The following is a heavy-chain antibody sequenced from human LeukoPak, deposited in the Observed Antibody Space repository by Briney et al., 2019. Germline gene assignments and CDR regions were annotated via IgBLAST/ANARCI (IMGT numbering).Heavy chain of an antibody. D-gene: IGHD4-11*01. CDR2: IWRDATNQ. Sequence: GGSLTLSCEASGFTFSHFGVHCVRQAPGKGMEWVAVIWRDATNQYYGDSVKGRFTISRDNFKKTVSLRMDSLRAEDTALYYCAKDAQIGFDYSNSLEHWGQRSLVTVSS. V-gene: IGHV3-33*06. J-gene: IGHJ4*01. CDR3: AKDAQIGFDYSNSLEH. CDR1: GFTFSHFG.